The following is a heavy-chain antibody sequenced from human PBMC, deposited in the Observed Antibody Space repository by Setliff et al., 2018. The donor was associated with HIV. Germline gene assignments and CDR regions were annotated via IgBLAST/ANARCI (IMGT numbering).Heavy chain of an antibody. Sequence: PSETLSLTCTVSGASISSSGSYWGWIRQSPGKGLQWIGSIYYNGSPYYNPSLRSRLTLSVNTSKNQFSLRPSSVTAADTAIYYCARRQAATMGVYSYYFMDVWGKGTTVTVSS. CDR1: GASISSSGSY. CDR2: IYYNGSP. CDR3: ARRQAATMGVYSYYFMDV. V-gene: IGHV4-39*01. D-gene: IGHD3-10*01. J-gene: IGHJ6*03.